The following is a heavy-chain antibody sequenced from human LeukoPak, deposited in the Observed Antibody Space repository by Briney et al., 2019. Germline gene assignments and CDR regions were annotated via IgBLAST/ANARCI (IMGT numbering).Heavy chain of an antibody. Sequence: GGSLRLSXAASGFTFSSYWMSWVRQAPGKGLEWVANIKQDGSEKDYVDSVKGRFTISRDNAKKSLYLQMNSLRAEDTAVYYCAREKVGIAVAWGQGTLVTVSS. CDR1: GFTFSSYW. D-gene: IGHD6-19*01. J-gene: IGHJ4*02. CDR3: AREKVGIAVA. CDR2: IKQDGSEK. V-gene: IGHV3-7*01.